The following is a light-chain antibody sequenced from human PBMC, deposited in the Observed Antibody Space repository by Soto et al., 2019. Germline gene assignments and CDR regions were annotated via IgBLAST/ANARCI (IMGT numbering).Light chain of an antibody. CDR1: QSVSSSY. CDR3: QQHGSSPRT. CDR2: NAS. Sequence: ESVLTQSPGTLSVSPGERATLSCRASQSVSSSYLAWYQQKPGQAPRLLIYNASSRATGIPDRFSGSESGTDFTLTISRLEPEDFAVYYCQQHGSSPRTFGQGTKVDIK. J-gene: IGKJ1*01. V-gene: IGKV3-20*01.